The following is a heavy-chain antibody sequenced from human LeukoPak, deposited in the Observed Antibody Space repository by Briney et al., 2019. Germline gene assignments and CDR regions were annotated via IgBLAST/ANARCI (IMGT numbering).Heavy chain of an antibody. CDR2: INYSGST. Sequence: SQTLSLTCTVYGGSISSDNYQWSWIRQPPGKGLEWIGYINYSGSTYYNPSLKSRITISVDTSKNHFSLKLSSVTAADTAVYYCAGYSSGYFNWFDPWGQGTLVTVSS. CDR3: AGYSSGYFNWFDP. CDR1: GGSISSDNYQ. D-gene: IGHD3-22*01. V-gene: IGHV4-30-4*01. J-gene: IGHJ5*02.